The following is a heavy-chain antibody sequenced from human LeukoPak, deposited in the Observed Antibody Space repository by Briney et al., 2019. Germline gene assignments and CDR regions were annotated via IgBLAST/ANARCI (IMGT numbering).Heavy chain of an antibody. CDR3: AREWTCSGGSCYSSAFDI. CDR1: GFTLSSYA. Sequence: GGSLRLSCAASGFTLSSYAMSWVRQAPGKGLEWVSSISSSSSYIYYADSVKGRFTISRDNAKNSLYLQMNSLRAEDTAVYYCAREWTCSGGSCYSSAFDIWGQGTMVTVSS. CDR2: ISSSSSYI. V-gene: IGHV3-21*01. D-gene: IGHD2-15*01. J-gene: IGHJ3*02.